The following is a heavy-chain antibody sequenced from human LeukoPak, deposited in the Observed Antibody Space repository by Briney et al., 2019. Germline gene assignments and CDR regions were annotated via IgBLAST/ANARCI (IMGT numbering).Heavy chain of an antibody. V-gene: IGHV4-34*01. CDR3: VRATANGSGRAYDH. CDR2: IHHSGDT. Sequence: PSETLSLTCAVYGESMIGHYWTWIRQPPGKRLEWIGEIHHSGDTNSNPSLKNRVTMSIDMFKNQFSLKVKSVTAADTAVYYCVRATANGSGRAYDHWAQGNLVPVSS. D-gene: IGHD3-10*01. J-gene: IGHJ4*02. CDR1: GESMIGHY.